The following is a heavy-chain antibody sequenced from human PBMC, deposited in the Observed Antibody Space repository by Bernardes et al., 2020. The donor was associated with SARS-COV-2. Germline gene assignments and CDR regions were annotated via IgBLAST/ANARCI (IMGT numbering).Heavy chain of an antibody. D-gene: IGHD6-13*01. CDR1: GFTFRGFG. J-gene: IGHJ6*02. CDR3: AKGYIAAAGIDYYGMDV. V-gene: IGHV3-33*06. Sequence: GGSLRLSCAASGFTFRGFGMHWVRQAPGKGLEWVAVIGNDGSNTYYADSVKGRFTISRDNSKNTLYLLMDSLRAEDTAVYYCAKGYIAAAGIDYYGMDVWGQGTTVTVSS. CDR2: IGNDGSNT.